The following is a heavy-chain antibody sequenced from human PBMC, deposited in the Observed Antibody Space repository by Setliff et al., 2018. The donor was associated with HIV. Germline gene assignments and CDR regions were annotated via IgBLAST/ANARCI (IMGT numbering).Heavy chain of an antibody. CDR1: GYSISSGYY. J-gene: IGHJ6*04. CDR3: TRRGADSYYPRPLDV. V-gene: IGHV4-38-2*02. CDR2: IYHSGGT. Sequence: PSETLSLTCTVSGYSISSGYYWGWIRQPPGKGLEWIGSIYHSGGTYYNPSLTSRVTISVDTSKNQFSLRLNSVTAADTAIYYCTRRGADSYYPRPLDVWGKGTTVTVSS. D-gene: IGHD3-10*01.